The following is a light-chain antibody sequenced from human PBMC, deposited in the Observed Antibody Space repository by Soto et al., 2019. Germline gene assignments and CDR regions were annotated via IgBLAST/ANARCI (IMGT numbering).Light chain of an antibody. CDR3: HQRSNWPLT. V-gene: IGKV3-11*01. CDR1: QSVSSY. Sequence: EVVLTQSPDTLSLSPGGSATLSCRASQSVSSYLAWYQQRPGQALRLLIYDVSKRATGIPVRFSGSGSRTDFTLTITSLEPEDFAIYFCHQRSNWPLTFGGGTKLEIK. CDR2: DVS. J-gene: IGKJ4*01.